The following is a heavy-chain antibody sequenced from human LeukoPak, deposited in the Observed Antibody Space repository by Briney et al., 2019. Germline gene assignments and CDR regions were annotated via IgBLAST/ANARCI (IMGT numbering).Heavy chain of an antibody. V-gene: IGHV4-30-2*01. CDR3: ARGGNSPLGGTD. J-gene: IGHJ4*02. D-gene: IGHD3-16*01. CDR2: IYHSGST. CDR1: GGSISSGGYY. Sequence: SQTLSLTCTVSGGSISSGGYYWSWIRQPPGKGLEWIGYIYHSGSTYYNPSLKSRVTISVDTSKNQFSLKLSSVTAADTAVYYCARGGNSPLGGTDWGQGTLVTVSS.